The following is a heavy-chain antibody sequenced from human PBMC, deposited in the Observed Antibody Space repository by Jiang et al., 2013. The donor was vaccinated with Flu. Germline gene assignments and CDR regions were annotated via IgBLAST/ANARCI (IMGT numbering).Heavy chain of an antibody. V-gene: IGHV3-30*03. Sequence: VQLLESGGGVVQPGRSLKLSCAASGFTFNRYGWHWVRQAPGKGLESVAFISNGGDTKYYADSVRGRFTISRDNSKNTLYLQMSTLRADDTAVYYCASQWCMLSCYLDVWGKGPRSPSPQ. J-gene: IGHJ6*04. D-gene: IGHD2-8*01. CDR2: ISNGGDTK. CDR1: GFTFNRYG. CDR3: ASQWCMLSCYLDV.